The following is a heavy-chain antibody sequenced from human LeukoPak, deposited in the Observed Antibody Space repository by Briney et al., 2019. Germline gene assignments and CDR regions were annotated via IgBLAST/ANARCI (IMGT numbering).Heavy chain of an antibody. Sequence: SETLSLTCTVSGGSISSGSYYWSWIRQPAGKGLEWIGEINLSGSTNYNPSLKSRVTISVDTSKNQFSLKVSSVTAADTAVYYCARHIGGRYYYYYMDVWGKGTTVTISS. CDR3: ARHIGGRYYYYYMDV. CDR2: INLSGST. CDR1: GGSISSGSYY. D-gene: IGHD3-16*02. J-gene: IGHJ6*03. V-gene: IGHV4-39*01.